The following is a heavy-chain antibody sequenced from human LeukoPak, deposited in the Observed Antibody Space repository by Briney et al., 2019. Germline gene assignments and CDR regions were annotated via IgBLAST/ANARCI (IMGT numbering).Heavy chain of an antibody. CDR2: ISTYNANT. V-gene: IGHV1-18*01. Sequence: ASVKVSCKASGYSFINSGISWVRQAPGQGLEWMGWISTYNANTKYAQNLQGRVTMTTDTSTSTAYMELRGLRSDDTAVYYCARGGGSSWYPSLFDYWGQGTLVTVSS. J-gene: IGHJ4*02. CDR3: ARGGGSSWYPSLFDY. D-gene: IGHD6-13*01. CDR1: GYSFINSG.